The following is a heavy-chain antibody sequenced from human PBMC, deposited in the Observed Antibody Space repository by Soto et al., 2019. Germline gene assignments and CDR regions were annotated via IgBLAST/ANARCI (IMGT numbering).Heavy chain of an antibody. CDR3: ARYCSGGSCYPWGVAGMDV. CDR1: GYTFTSNG. D-gene: IGHD2-15*01. CDR2: ISAYNGNT. V-gene: IGHV1-18*01. J-gene: IGHJ6*02. Sequence: QVQLVQSGAEVKKPGASVKVSCKASGYTFTSNGISWVRQAPGQGLEWMGWISAYNGNTNYAQKLQGRVTMTTDTSTSTAYMELRSLRSDDTAVYYCARYCSGGSCYPWGVAGMDVWGQGTTVTVSS.